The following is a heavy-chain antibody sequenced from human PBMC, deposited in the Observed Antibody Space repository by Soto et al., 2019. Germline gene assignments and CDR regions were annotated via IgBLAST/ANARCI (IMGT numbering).Heavy chain of an antibody. CDR1: GFTFSSYA. V-gene: IGHV3-23*01. CDR2: ISGSGGST. CDR3: ARDRSSFGIAVAENAFDI. Sequence: PGGSLRLSCAASGFTFSSYAMSWVRQAPGKGLEWVSAISGSGGSTYYADSVKGRFTISRDNSKNTLYLQMNSLRAEDTAVYYCARDRSSFGIAVAENAFDIWGQGTMVTVSS. D-gene: IGHD6-19*01. J-gene: IGHJ3*02.